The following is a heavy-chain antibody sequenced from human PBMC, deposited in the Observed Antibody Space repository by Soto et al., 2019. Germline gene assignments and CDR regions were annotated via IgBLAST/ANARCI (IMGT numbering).Heavy chain of an antibody. J-gene: IGHJ3*02. CDR3: ARATITGTTNAFDI. CDR2: IYHSGST. CDR1: SGSISSSNW. D-gene: IGHD1-7*01. Sequence: SETLSLTCAVSSGSISSSNWWSWVRQPPGKGLEWIGEIYHSGSTNYNPSLKSRVTISVDKSKNQFSLKLSSVTAADTAVYYCARATITGTTNAFDIWGQGTMVTVSS. V-gene: IGHV4-4*02.